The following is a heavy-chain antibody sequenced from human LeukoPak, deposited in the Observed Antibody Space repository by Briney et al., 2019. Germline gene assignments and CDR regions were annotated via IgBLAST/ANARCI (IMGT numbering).Heavy chain of an antibody. CDR2: ISSSSSTI. CDR1: GFTFSSYS. CDR3: ARVRAVAGIYYYGMDV. D-gene: IGHD6-19*01. Sequence: GGSLRLSCAASGFTFSSYSMNWVRQAPGKGLEWVSYISSSSSTIYYADSVKGRFTISRDNAKNSLYLQMNSLRAEDTAVYYCARVRAVAGIYYYGMDVWGQGTTVTVSS. J-gene: IGHJ6*02. V-gene: IGHV3-48*01.